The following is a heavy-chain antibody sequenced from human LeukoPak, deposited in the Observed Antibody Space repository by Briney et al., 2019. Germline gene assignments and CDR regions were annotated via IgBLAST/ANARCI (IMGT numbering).Heavy chain of an antibody. J-gene: IGHJ4*02. Sequence: GGSLRLSCAASGFTFSSYDMPWVRQATGKGLEWVSAIGTAGDTYYPGSVKGRFTISRENAKNSLYLQMNSLRAGDTAVYYCARENGSGEFDYWGQGTLVTVSS. CDR2: IGTAGDT. CDR1: GFTFSSYD. CDR3: ARENGSGEFDY. D-gene: IGHD6-19*01. V-gene: IGHV3-13*01.